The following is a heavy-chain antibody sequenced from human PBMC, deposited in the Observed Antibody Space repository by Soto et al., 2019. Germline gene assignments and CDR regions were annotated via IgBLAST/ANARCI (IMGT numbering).Heavy chain of an antibody. Sequence: GASVKVSCKASGYTFTSYYMHWVRQAPGQGLEWMRIINPSGGSTSYAQKFQGRVTMTRDTSTSTVYMKLSSLRSEDTAVYYCARSLYSSSSLDYYYGMDVWGQGTTVTVSS. CDR2: INPSGGST. CDR1: GYTFTSYY. V-gene: IGHV1-46*01. D-gene: IGHD6-6*01. J-gene: IGHJ6*02. CDR3: ARSLYSSSSLDYYYGMDV.